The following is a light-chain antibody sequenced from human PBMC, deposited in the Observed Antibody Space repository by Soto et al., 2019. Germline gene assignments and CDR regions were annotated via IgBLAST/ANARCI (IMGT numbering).Light chain of an antibody. Sequence: EIVLTQSPGTLTLSPGERATLSCRASQSVTSTYLAWYQQKPGQAPRLLIYGASSRAIGIPDRFSGSVSGSDFILTINRLDPEDFAVYYCQQYGSSHTFGQGTRLEIK. V-gene: IGKV3-20*01. CDR2: GAS. J-gene: IGKJ5*01. CDR3: QQYGSSHT. CDR1: QSVTSTY.